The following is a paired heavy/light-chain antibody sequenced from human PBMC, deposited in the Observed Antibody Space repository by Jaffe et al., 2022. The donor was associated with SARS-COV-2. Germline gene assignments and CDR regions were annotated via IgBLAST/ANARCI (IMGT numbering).Light chain of an antibody. CDR3: QQSYSTPHT. CDR2: GAS. CDR1: QSISSD. V-gene: IGKV1-39*01. Sequence: DIQMTQSPSSLSASVGDRVTITCRASQSISSDLNWYQQKPGKAPNLLIYGASSLYSGVPSRFSGSGSGTDFTLTIRSLQPEDFATYYCQQSYSTPHTFGQGTKLEIK. J-gene: IGKJ2*01.
Heavy chain of an antibody. CDR3: TTIGGQYSSWPYDF. CDR1: GFSFSDGW. CDR2: IKNKVNGGAA. Sequence: EVQVVESGGGLVKPGESLRLSCEASGFSFSDGWMSWVRQAPGKGLEWVGHIKNKVNGGAAEYAAPVKGRFTISRDDPKNTVYLLLNSLKSEDTAVYYCTTIGGQYSSWPYDFWGQGTLVTVSS. J-gene: IGHJ4*02. D-gene: IGHD6-6*01. V-gene: IGHV3-15*01.